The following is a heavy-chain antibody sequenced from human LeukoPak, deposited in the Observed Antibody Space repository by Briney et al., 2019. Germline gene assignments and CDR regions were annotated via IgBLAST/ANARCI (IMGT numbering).Heavy chain of an antibody. J-gene: IGHJ2*01. D-gene: IGHD6-25*01. CDR3: ARGGVDL. CDR1: GFTFSSYW. Sequence: GGSLRLSCAASGFTFSSYWIHWVRQAPGKGLVWVSRINSDGTSTSYADSVKGRFTISRDDAKNTVYLHMDSLRAEDTAVYYCARGGVDLWGRGTLVTVSS. V-gene: IGHV3-74*01. CDR2: INSDGTST.